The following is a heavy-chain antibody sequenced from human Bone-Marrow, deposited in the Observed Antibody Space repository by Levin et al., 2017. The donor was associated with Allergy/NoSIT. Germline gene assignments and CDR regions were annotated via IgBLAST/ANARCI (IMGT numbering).Heavy chain of an antibody. CDR1: GFPFAPYA. V-gene: IGHV3-23*01. CDR3: AKGNSGWTGDTFFDS. D-gene: IGHD6-19*01. CDR2: IRGAGDRT. J-gene: IGHJ4*02. Sequence: SCGPSGFPFAPYAMAWVRQTPGKGLEWVSSIRGAGDRTNYADSVKGRFTISRDNSKNIMYLQMNSLRAEDTAVYVCAKGNSGWTGDTFFDSWGRGTLVTASS.